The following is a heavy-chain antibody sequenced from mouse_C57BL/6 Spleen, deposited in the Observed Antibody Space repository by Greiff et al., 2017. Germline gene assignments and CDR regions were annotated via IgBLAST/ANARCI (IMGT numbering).Heavy chain of an antibody. D-gene: IGHD2-1*01. CDR3: ARDGGNYDYAMDY. CDR2: INYDGSST. CDR1: GFTFSDYY. J-gene: IGHJ4*01. V-gene: IGHV5-16*01. Sequence: EVKLMESEGGLVQPGSSMKLSCTASGFTFSDYYMAWVRQVPEKGLEWVANINYDGSSTYYLDSLKSRFIISRDNAKNILYLQMSSLKSEDTATYYCARDGGNYDYAMDYWGQGTSVTVSS.